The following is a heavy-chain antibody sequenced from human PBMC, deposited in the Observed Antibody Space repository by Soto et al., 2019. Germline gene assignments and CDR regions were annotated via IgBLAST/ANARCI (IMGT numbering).Heavy chain of an antibody. CDR2: IIPILGIA. J-gene: IGHJ5*02. V-gene: IGHV1-69*02. CDR3: ARGITMAGGNWFDP. CDR1: GGTFSSYT. D-gene: IGHD3-10*01. Sequence: SVKVSCEASGGTFSSYTISWVRQAPGQGLEWMGRIIPILGIANYAQKFQGWVTMTRDTSISTAYMELSRLRSDDTAVYYCARGITMAGGNWFDPWGQGTLVTVSS.